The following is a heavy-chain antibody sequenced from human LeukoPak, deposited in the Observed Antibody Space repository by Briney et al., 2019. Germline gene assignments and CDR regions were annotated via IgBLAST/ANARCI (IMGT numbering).Heavy chain of an antibody. CDR2: IKSKTDGATT. V-gene: IGHV3-15*01. J-gene: IGHJ4*02. CDR3: TTHSFVGATFRC. Sequence: GGSLRLSCAASGFTFSNAWMSWVRQAPGKGLEWVGRIKSKTDGATTDYAAPVKGRFTISRDDSKNTLYLQMNSLKTEDTAVYYCTTHSFVGATFRCWGQGTLVTVSS. CDR1: GFTFSNAW. D-gene: IGHD1-26*01.